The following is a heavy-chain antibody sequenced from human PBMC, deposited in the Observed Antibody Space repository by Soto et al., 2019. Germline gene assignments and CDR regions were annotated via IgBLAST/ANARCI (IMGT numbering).Heavy chain of an antibody. CDR1: GFSLSTTGEG. CDR3: AQVDDVAALFAY. D-gene: IGHD6-6*01. Sequence: QITLKESGPTLVKPTQPLTLTCTFSGFSLSTTGEGVGWNRQPPGKALEWLAVIYGNDDKSYSPSLKSRLTISKDTSKKQVVLTMMNMAPVDTGTYYCAQVDDVAALFAYLGQGTLVTVSS. J-gene: IGHJ4*02. V-gene: IGHV2-5*01. CDR2: IYGNDDK.